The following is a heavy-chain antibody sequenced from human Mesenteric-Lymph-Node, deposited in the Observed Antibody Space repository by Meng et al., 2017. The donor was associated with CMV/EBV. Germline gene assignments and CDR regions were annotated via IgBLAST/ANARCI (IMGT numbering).Heavy chain of an antibody. V-gene: IGHV3-7*01. Sequence: GESLKISCAASGFTFNTYYMSWVRQAAGEGLEWVASIKQDGSVQYYVDSVKGRFTISRDNAKNSLYLQMNSLRAEDTAVYYCARDQTYYDFWSGYYIWGQGSLVTVSS. CDR2: IKQDGSVQ. CDR3: ARDQTYYDFWSGYYI. J-gene: IGHJ4*02. D-gene: IGHD3-3*01. CDR1: GFTFNTYY.